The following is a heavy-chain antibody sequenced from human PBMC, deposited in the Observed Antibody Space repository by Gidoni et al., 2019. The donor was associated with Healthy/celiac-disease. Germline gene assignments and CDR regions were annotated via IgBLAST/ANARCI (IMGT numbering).Heavy chain of an antibody. V-gene: IGHV4-34*01. CDR2: INHSGST. Sequence: QVQLQQWGAGLLKPSETLSLTCAVYGGSFSGYYWSWIRQPPGKGLEWIGEINHSGSTNYNPSLKSRVTISVDTSKNQFSLKLSSVTAADTAVYYCARRKGVGSSGWYVGGRGYFDYWGQGTLVTVSS. CDR1: GGSFSGYY. D-gene: IGHD6-19*01. CDR3: ARRKGVGSSGWYVGGRGYFDY. J-gene: IGHJ4*02.